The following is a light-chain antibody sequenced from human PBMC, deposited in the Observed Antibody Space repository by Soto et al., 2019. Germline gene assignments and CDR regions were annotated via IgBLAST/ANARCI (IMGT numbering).Light chain of an antibody. CDR2: DAS. CDR1: QSVSSY. Sequence: EIVLTQSPATLSLSPGERATLSCRASQSVSSYLAWYQQKPGQAPRLLISDASNRATGIPARFSGSGSGTDCPLTVSRLEPEDFAVYYCQQRRDWPLTFGGGTKVEI. J-gene: IGKJ4*01. CDR3: QQRRDWPLT. V-gene: IGKV3-11*01.